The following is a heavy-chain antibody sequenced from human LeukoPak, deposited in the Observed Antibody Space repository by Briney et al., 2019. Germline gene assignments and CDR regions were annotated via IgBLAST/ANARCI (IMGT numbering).Heavy chain of an antibody. CDR3: ARGSYDSSGYSYQNDAFDI. D-gene: IGHD3-22*01. CDR1: GGSFSGYY. J-gene: IGHJ3*02. V-gene: IGHV4-34*01. CDR2: INHSGST. Sequence: SETLSLTCAVYGGSFSGYYWSWIRQPPGKGLEWIGEINHSGSTNYNPSLKSRVTISVDTSKNQFSLKLSSVTAADTAVYYCARGSYDSSGYSYQNDAFDIWGQGTMVTVSS.